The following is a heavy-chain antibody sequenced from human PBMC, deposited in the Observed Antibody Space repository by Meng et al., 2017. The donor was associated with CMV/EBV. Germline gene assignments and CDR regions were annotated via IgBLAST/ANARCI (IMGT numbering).Heavy chain of an antibody. D-gene: IGHD5-24*01. Sequence: QVQLVQLGAEVKRPGSSVQVSCKASGGTFSSYAISWVRQAPGQGLEWMGGIIPIFGTANYAQKFQGRVTITADESTSTAYMELSSLRSEDTAVYYCARMPRDGYNYIDYWGQGTLVTVSS. V-gene: IGHV1-69*12. CDR2: IIPIFGTA. CDR3: ARMPRDGYNYIDY. CDR1: GGTFSSYA. J-gene: IGHJ4*02.